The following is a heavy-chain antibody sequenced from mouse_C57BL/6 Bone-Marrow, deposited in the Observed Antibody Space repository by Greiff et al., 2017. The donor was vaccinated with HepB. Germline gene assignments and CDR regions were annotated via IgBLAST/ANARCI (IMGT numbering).Heavy chain of an antibody. CDR3: ARSPTASANWYFGG. J-gene: IGHJ1*03. CDR2: INPGSGGT. Sequence: VQLQQSGAELVRPGTSVKVSCTASGYAFTNYSIHWVKQRPGQGLEWIGVINPGSGGTNYNEKFKGKATLTADKSSSTAYMQLSTLTSEDSAVYISARSPTASANWYFGGWGTGTTVTVAS. V-gene: IGHV1-54*01. CDR1: GYAFTNYS.